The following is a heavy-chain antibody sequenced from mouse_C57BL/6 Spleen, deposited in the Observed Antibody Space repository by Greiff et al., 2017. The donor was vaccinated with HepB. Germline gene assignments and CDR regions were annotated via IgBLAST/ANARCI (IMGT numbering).Heavy chain of an antibody. J-gene: IGHJ2*01. CDR1: GYTFTSYW. V-gene: IGHV1-52*01. CDR3: ARDGSLYGSSYRNYFDY. Sequence: QVQLKQPGAELVRPGSSVKLSCKASGYTFTSYWMHWVKQRPIQGLEWIGNIDPSDSETHYNQKFKDKATLTVDKSSSTAYMQLSSLTSEDSAVYYCARDGSLYGSSYRNYFDYWGQGTTLTVSS. D-gene: IGHD1-1*01. CDR2: IDPSDSET.